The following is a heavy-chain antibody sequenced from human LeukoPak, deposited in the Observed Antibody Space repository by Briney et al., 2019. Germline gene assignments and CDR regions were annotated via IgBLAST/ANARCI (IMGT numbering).Heavy chain of an antibody. CDR3: ARRGLPGGFDT. D-gene: IGHD2-21*01. CDR1: GFTFSTSL. Sequence: PGGSLRLSCAASGFTFSTSLMHGVLQAPGKELVWVSPIDTDGTSTTYADSVKGRFTISRDNAKNTLYLQMNSLRAEDTAVYYCARRGLPGGFDTWGQGTMVTVSS. J-gene: IGHJ3*02. CDR2: IDTDGTST. V-gene: IGHV3-74*01.